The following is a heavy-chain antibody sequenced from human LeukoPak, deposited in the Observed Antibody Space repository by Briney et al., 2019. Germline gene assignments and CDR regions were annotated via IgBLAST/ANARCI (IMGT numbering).Heavy chain of an antibody. CDR3: AKDRSEFWSGYYDAFDM. V-gene: IGHV3-30*02. Sequence: GGSLRPSCAASGFSFSLFGMDWVRQAPGKGLEWVAFIRYDGSSKHYADSVKGRFTISRDNSKITLYLQMNSLRPEDTALYYCAKDRSEFWSGYYDAFDMWGQGTMVTVSS. D-gene: IGHD3-3*01. CDR2: IRYDGSSK. J-gene: IGHJ3*02. CDR1: GFSFSLFG.